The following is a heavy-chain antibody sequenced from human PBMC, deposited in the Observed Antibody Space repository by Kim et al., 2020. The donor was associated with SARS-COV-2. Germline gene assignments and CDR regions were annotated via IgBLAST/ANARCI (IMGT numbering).Heavy chain of an antibody. CDR3: ARHRGVRSSRVYYYYYGMDV. J-gene: IGHJ6*02. V-gene: IGHV4-34*01. CDR2: INHSGST. D-gene: IGHD6-13*01. Sequence: SETLSLTCVVYGGSFSGYYWSWIRQPPGKGLEWIGEINHSGSTNYNPSLKSRVTISVDTPKNQFSLKLSSVTAADTAVYYCARHRGVRSSRVYYYYYGMDVWGQGTTVTVSS. CDR1: GGSFSGYY.